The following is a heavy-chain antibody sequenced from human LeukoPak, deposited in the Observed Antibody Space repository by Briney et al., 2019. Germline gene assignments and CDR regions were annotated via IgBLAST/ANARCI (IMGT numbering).Heavy chain of an antibody. D-gene: IGHD3-3*02. Sequence: SETLSLTCAVYSGSFSGYYWSCIRQPPRTALELIGEINHSGSTNYNPSLKSRVTISVDTSKNQFSLKLSSVTAADTAVYYCARVTLTFSDAFDIWGQGTMVTVSS. CDR2: INHSGST. J-gene: IGHJ3*02. CDR3: ARVTLTFSDAFDI. V-gene: IGHV4-34*01. CDR1: SGSFSGYY.